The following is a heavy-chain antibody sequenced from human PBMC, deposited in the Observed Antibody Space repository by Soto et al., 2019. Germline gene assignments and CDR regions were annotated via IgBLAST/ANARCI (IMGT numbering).Heavy chain of an antibody. J-gene: IGHJ4*02. CDR3: ASRNMVTGSFFFES. V-gene: IGHV5-51*01. Sequence: PGESLKISCKASGYSFTSFWIGWVRQMPGKGLEWMGVIYLGDSDTRYNPSFQGQVTLSADKSITTAYLQWSSLKASDTAMYYCASRNMVTGSFFFESWGQGTLVTVSS. D-gene: IGHD5-18*01. CDR2: IYLGDSDT. CDR1: GYSFTSFW.